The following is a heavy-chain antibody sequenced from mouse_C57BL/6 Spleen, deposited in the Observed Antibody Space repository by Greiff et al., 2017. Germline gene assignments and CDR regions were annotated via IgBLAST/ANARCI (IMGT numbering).Heavy chain of an antibody. CDR3: AGGGTFDY. V-gene: IGHV1-52*01. CDR1: GYTFTSYW. CDR2: IDPSDSET. J-gene: IGHJ2*01. Sequence: QVQLQQPGAELVRPGSSVKLSCKASGYTFTSYWMHWVKQRPIQGLEWIGNIDPSDSETHYNQKFKDKAALTVDKSSSTAYMQLSSRTSEDAEVYYCAGGGTFDYWGQGTTLTVSS. D-gene: IGHD3-3*01.